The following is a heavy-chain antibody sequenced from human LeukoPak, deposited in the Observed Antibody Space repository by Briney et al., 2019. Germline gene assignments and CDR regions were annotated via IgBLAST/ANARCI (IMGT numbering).Heavy chain of an antibody. V-gene: IGHV3-21*01. Sequence: GGSVRLSCAASGFTFSSYSMNWDRQAPGKGLEWVSSISSSSSYIYYADSVKGRFTISRDNAKNSLYLQMNSLRAEDTAVYYCARGTGYSSGPRSRLSWFDPWGQGTLVTVSS. CDR1: GFTFSSYS. D-gene: IGHD6-19*01. CDR2: ISSSSSYI. J-gene: IGHJ5*02. CDR3: ARGTGYSSGPRSRLSWFDP.